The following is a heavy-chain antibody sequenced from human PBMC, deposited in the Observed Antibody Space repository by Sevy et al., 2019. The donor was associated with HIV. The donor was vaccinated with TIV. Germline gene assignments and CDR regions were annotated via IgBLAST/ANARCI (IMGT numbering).Heavy chain of an antibody. D-gene: IGHD2-2*01. J-gene: IGHJ6*02. CDR1: GFTFSTYG. Sequence: GGSLRLSCAASGFTFSTYGMHWVRQAPGKGLEWVAFIRFDGSIKYYTDSVKGRLTISRDNSKNTLYLQTNSLRAEDTAVYFCAKVLHIVVVPAAIDYYYGMDVWGQGTTVTVSS. CDR2: IRFDGSIK. V-gene: IGHV3-30*02. CDR3: AKVLHIVVVPAAIDYYYGMDV.